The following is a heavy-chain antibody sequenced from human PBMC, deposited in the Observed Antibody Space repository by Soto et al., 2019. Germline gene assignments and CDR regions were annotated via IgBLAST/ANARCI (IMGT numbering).Heavy chain of an antibody. CDR1: GFTFSSYS. CDR2: ISSSSSYI. Sequence: GGSLRLSCAASGFTFSSYSMNWVRQAPGKGLEWVSSISSSSSYIYYADSVKGRFTISRDNAKNSLYLQMNSLRAEDTAVYYCARDFGTGSRFNGMDVWGQGTTVTVSS. D-gene: IGHD3-16*01. J-gene: IGHJ6*02. V-gene: IGHV3-21*01. CDR3: ARDFGTGSRFNGMDV.